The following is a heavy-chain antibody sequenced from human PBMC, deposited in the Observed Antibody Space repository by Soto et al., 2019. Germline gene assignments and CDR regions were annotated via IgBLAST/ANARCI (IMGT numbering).Heavy chain of an antibody. D-gene: IGHD3-3*01. V-gene: IGHV4-30-4*01. J-gene: IGHJ5*02. CDR1: GGSISSGVYS. Sequence: QVQLQESGPGLVKPSKPLSLTCPVSGGSISSGVYSWGWIRKPPGKGLEWIGYIYYSGSTYYNPSLKSRVTISVDTSKNQFSLKLSSVTAADTAVYYCARAPTIFGVVDPWGQGTLVTVSS. CDR2: IYYSGST. CDR3: ARAPTIFGVVDP.